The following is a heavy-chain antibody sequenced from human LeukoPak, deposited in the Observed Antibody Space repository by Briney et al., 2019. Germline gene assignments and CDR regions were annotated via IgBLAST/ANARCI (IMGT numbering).Heavy chain of an antibody. D-gene: IGHD4-11*01. Sequence: PGGSLRLSCAASGLTFRTYAMSWVRQSPGKGLEWVSAISGSGSSIHCADSVKGRFTISRDNSKNTLYLQMNSLRGEDTAVYYCAKGGYSNAFDYWAQGTLVTVSS. CDR2: ISGSGSSI. J-gene: IGHJ4*02. CDR1: GLTFRTYA. CDR3: AKGGYSNAFDY. V-gene: IGHV3-23*01.